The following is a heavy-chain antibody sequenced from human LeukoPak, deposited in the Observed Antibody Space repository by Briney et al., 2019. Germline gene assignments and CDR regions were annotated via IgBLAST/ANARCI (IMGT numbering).Heavy chain of an antibody. D-gene: IGHD2-2*01. V-gene: IGHV5-51*01. J-gene: IGHJ4*02. CDR2: IYPGDSDT. CDR1: GYSFTSYW. CDR3: ARSHCSSISCYPLFDY. Sequence: GESLKISCKGSGYSFTSYWIGWVRQMPGKGLEWMGIIYPGDSDTRYSPSFQGQVTISADKSISTAYLQWSSLKASDTAMYYCARSHCSSISCYPLFDYWGQGTLVTVSS.